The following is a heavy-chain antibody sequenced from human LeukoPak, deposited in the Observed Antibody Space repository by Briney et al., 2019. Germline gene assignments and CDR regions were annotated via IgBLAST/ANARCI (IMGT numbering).Heavy chain of an antibody. CDR1: GYTFSSYN. CDR3: ASLGYFDSDF. V-gene: IGHV1-8*01. CDR2: MSPNNANV. J-gene: IGHJ4*02. Sequence: ASVKVTCKASGYTFSSYNLNWVRQTTGQGLEWVAWMSPNNANVGYAQKFPGRVTMDWNTSISTDYMELSSLRSEDTAVYYCASLGYFDSDFWGQGTLVTVSS. D-gene: IGHD3-9*01.